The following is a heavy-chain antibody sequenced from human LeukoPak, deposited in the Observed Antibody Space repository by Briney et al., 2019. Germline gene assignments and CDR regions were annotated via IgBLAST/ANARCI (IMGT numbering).Heavy chain of an antibody. CDR3: AKDGVVSFDY. Sequence: GGSLRLSCAASGFTFDDYGMSWVRQAPGKGLEWVSGINWNGGSTGYADSVKGRFTISRDNSKNTLYLQMNSLRAEDTAVYYCAKDGVVSFDYWGQGTLVTVSS. CDR1: GFTFDDYG. J-gene: IGHJ4*02. CDR2: INWNGGST. D-gene: IGHD3-16*01. V-gene: IGHV3-20*04.